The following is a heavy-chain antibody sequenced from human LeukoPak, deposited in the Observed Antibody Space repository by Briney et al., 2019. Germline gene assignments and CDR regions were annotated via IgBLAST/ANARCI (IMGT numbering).Heavy chain of an antibody. Sequence: GGSLRLSCAASGFTVSRHYMSWVRQAPGKGLEWVSIIYSPGGTYYADSVKGRFTISRDNSKNTVYLQMNSLRAEDTAVYYCAREIRRYSSGWYYFDYWGQGTLVTVSS. J-gene: IGHJ4*02. D-gene: IGHD6-19*01. CDR2: IYSPGGT. CDR3: AREIRRYSSGWYYFDY. CDR1: GFTVSRHY. V-gene: IGHV3-53*01.